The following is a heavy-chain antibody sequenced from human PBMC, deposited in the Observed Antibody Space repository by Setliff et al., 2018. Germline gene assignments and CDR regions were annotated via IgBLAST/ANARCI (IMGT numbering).Heavy chain of an antibody. CDR2: FYTSGNT. D-gene: IGHD3-3*01. J-gene: IGHJ5*02. Sequence: KPSETLSLTCAVYGGSFSGYYWSWIRQSAGKGLEWIGHFYTSGNTNYNPSLKSRVTISVDTSKNQFSLKLSSVTAADTATYYCARGGPTLTISRVLVVSSFDPWGQGSRVTVSS. CDR3: ARGGPTLTISRVLVVSSFDP. V-gene: IGHV4-59*10. CDR1: GGSFSGYY.